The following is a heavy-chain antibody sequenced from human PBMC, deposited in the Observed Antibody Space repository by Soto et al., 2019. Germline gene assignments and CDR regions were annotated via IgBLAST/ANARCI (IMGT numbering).Heavy chain of an antibody. CDR2: VSYDGRNK. CDR3: AKQGDYDGLLHY. CDR1: GFTFSSYG. J-gene: IGHJ4*02. Sequence: GSLRLSCAASGFTFSSYGMHWVRQAPVKGLEWVAVVSYDGRNKYYGDSVKGRFTISRDNSKNTLYLQMDSLRAEDTAVYYCAKQGDYDGLLHYWGQGTLVTVSS. D-gene: IGHD4-17*01. V-gene: IGHV3-30*18.